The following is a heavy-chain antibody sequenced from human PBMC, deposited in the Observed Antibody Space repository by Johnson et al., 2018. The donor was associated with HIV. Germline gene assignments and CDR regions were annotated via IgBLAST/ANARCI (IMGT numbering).Heavy chain of an antibody. Sequence: QVQLVESGGGVVQPGRSRRLSCAASGFIFSSYGMHWVRQAPGKGLEWVAFIRYDGSNKYYADSVKGRLTISRDNSRNTLYLQMNSLRAEDTAVYYCATSRVLLYQPLRPHAFDIWGQGTMVTVSS. CDR2: IRYDGSNK. CDR1: GFIFSSYG. D-gene: IGHD2-2*01. V-gene: IGHV3-30*02. J-gene: IGHJ3*02. CDR3: ATSRVLLYQPLRPHAFDI.